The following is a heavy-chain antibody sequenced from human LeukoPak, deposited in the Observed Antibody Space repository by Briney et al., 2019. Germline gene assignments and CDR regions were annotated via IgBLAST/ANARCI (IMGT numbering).Heavy chain of an antibody. J-gene: IGHJ4*02. CDR1: GFRVSDQY. V-gene: IGHV3-53*01. Sequence: GGSLRLSCAASGFRVSDQYMNWVRQAPGRGLEWVAVIYSAGNTYYADSVKGRFTISRDNSKNTLYLQMNSLRAEDTAVYYCAKSGYNRFDYWGQGTLVTVSS. D-gene: IGHD5-24*01. CDR2: IYSAGNT. CDR3: AKSGYNRFDY.